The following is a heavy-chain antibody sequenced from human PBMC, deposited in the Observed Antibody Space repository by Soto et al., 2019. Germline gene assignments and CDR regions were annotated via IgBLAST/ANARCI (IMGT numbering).Heavy chain of an antibody. D-gene: IGHD6-19*01. J-gene: IGHJ6*02. CDR1: GFTFSSYA. Sequence: QVQLVESGGGVVQPGRSLRLSCAASGFTFSSYAMHWVRQAPGKGLELVAVISYDGSNKYYADSVKGRFTISRDNSKNTLYLQMNSLRAEDTAVYYCARRQKQWLVPKTYYGMDVWGQGTTVTVCS. CDR2: ISYDGSNK. CDR3: ARRQKQWLVPKTYYGMDV. V-gene: IGHV3-30-3*01.